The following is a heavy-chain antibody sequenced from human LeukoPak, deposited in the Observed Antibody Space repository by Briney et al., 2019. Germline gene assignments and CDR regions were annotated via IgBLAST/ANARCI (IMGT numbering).Heavy chain of an antibody. J-gene: IGHJ4*01. V-gene: IGHV3-21*01. CDR3: ARARRYYDSSGYPHFDY. CDR2: ISSSSSYI. Sequence: KPGGSLRLSCAASGFTFSSYSMNWVRQAPGKGLEWVSSISSSSSYIYYADSVKGRFTISRDNAKNSLYLQMNSLRAEDTAVYYCARARRYYDSSGYPHFDYWGQEPWSPSPQ. D-gene: IGHD3-22*01. CDR1: GFTFSSYS.